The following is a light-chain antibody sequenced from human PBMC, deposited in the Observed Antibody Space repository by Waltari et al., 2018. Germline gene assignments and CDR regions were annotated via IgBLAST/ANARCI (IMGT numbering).Light chain of an antibody. J-gene: IGLJ2*01. CDR3: CSYAASSTWL. CDR1: SNDVGDYNS. CDR2: DVS. Sequence: QSALTQPASVSGSPGQSITISCTGTSNDVGDYNSVSWYQQHPGKAPKLMIYDVSKRPSGVSNRFSGSKSGNTASLTISGLQAEDEADYYCCSYAASSTWLFGGGTELTVL. V-gene: IGLV2-23*02.